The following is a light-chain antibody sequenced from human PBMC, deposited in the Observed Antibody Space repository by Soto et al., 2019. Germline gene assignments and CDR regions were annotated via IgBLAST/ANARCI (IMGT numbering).Light chain of an antibody. V-gene: IGKV3-20*01. CDR3: QQYGSSGT. Sequence: DIVLTQSPGTLFLSPGERATLSCRASQSVSSSYLAWYQQKPGQAPRLLVYCASNRATGIRDRFSGSGSGTDFTLTISRLEPEDFAVYYCQQYGSSGTFGQGTKVDIK. J-gene: IGKJ1*01. CDR2: CAS. CDR1: QSVSSSY.